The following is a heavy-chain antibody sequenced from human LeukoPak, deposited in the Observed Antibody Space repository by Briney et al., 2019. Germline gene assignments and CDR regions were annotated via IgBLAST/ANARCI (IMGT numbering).Heavy chain of an antibody. Sequence: GASVKVSCKASVYTFTGYYMHWVRQAPGQGLEWVGWINPNSGGTNYAQKFQGRVTMTRDTSISTAYMELSRLRSDDTAVYYCAREVLRYFDWLSDAFDIWGQGTMVTVSS. CDR2: INPNSGGT. CDR3: AREVLRYFDWLSDAFDI. CDR1: VYTFTGYY. V-gene: IGHV1-2*02. D-gene: IGHD3-9*01. J-gene: IGHJ3*02.